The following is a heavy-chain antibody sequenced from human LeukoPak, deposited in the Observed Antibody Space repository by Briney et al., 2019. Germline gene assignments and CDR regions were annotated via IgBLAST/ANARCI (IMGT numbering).Heavy chain of an antibody. Sequence: SETLSLTCTVSGGSISSSSYYWGWIRQPPGKGLEWIGSIYYSGSTYYNPSLKSRVTISVDTSKNQFSLKLSSVTAADTAVYYCARFHYDILTGYPYYFDYGGQGTLVTVSS. V-gene: IGHV4-39*01. CDR3: ARFHYDILTGYPYYFDY. D-gene: IGHD3-9*01. CDR1: GGSISSSSYY. J-gene: IGHJ4*02. CDR2: IYYSGST.